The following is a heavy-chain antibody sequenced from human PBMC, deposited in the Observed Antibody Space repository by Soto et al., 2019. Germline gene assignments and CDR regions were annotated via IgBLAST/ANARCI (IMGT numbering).Heavy chain of an antibody. CDR3: ARGDPIYDDFEN. J-gene: IGHJ4*01. CDR2: ISYSVST. V-gene: IGHV4-59*01. D-gene: IGHD5-12*01. CDR1: GGSNRRYY. Sequence: SQTRSLTCTAAGGSNRRYYRSGIRQPPGQARGWSGYISYSVSTNYNPSLKSRVTLPEDTSKNQFSLKLSPVTPADTAVYYCARGDPIYDDFENWGQGTWVTFSS.